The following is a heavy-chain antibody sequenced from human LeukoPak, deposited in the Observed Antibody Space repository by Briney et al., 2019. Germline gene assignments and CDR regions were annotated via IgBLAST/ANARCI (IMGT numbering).Heavy chain of an antibody. CDR2: ISSSSYI. J-gene: IGHJ3*02. CDR1: GFTFSSYS. D-gene: IGHD1-26*01. V-gene: IGHV3-21*01. CDR3: ARGHTGRYGAFDI. Sequence: GGSLRLSCAASGFTFSSYSMNWVRQAPGKGLEWVSSISSSSYIYYADSVKGRFTISRDNAKDSLYLQMNNLRAEDTAVYYCARGHTGRYGAFDIWGQGTMVTVSS.